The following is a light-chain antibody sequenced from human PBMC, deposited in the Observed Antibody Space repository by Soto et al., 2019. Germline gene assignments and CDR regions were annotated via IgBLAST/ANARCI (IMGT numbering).Light chain of an antibody. CDR3: QQSYSIPWT. CDR1: QSTSSY. V-gene: IGKV1-39*01. CDR2: AAS. Sequence: DIQMTQSPSSLSASVGDRVTITCRASQSTSSYLHWYQQKSGKAPKLLIYAASSLQSGVPSRFSGSGSGTDFTLTISSLQPEDFATYYCQQSYSIPWTFGQGTKVEIK. J-gene: IGKJ1*01.